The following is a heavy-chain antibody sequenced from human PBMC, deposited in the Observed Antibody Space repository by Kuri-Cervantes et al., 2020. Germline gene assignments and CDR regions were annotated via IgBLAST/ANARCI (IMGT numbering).Heavy chain of an antibody. CDR3: ARGPNYYDSSGRLDY. J-gene: IGHJ4*02. D-gene: IGHD3-22*01. CDR1: GGSISSYD. Sequence: SETLSLTCTVSGGSISSYDWTWTRQSPGKGLECIGHIFYSGSTNYNPSLKSRVTISVDTSKNQFSLKMTSVTAADTAVYYCARGPNYYDSSGRLDYWGQGTLVTGSS. CDR2: IFYSGST. V-gene: IGHV4-59*12.